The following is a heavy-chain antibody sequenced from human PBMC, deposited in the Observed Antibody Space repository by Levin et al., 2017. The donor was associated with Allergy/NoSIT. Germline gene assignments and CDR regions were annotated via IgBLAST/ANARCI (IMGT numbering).Heavy chain of an antibody. CDR1: GYTFTSYA. CDR2: INTNTGNP. J-gene: IGHJ6*03. D-gene: IGHD3-3*01. Sequence: ASVKVSCKASGYTFTSYAMNWVRQAPGQGLEWMGWINTNTGNPTYAQGFTGRFVFSLDTSVSTAYLQISSLKAEDTAVYYCARAGYYDFWSGYYEHYYYYMDVWGKGTTVTVSS. CDR3: ARAGYYDFWSGYYEHYYYYMDV. V-gene: IGHV7-4-1*02.